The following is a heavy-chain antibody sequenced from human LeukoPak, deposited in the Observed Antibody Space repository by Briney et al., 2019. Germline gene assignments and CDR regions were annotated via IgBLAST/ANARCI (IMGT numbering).Heavy chain of an antibody. CDR2: INHSGST. J-gene: IGHJ5*02. CDR1: GGSFSGYY. Sequence: PSETLSLTCAVYGGSFSGYYWSWIRQPPGKGLEWIGEINHSGSTNYNPSLKSRVTISVDTSKNQFSLKLSSVTAADTAVYYCARDRASSSWYGVGWFDPWGQGTLVTVSS. D-gene: IGHD6-13*01. CDR3: ARDRASSSWYGVGWFDP. V-gene: IGHV4-34*01.